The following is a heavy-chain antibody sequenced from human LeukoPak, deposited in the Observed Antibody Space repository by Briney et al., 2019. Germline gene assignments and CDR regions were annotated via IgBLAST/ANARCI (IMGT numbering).Heavy chain of an antibody. V-gene: IGHV3-7*01. D-gene: IGHD6-19*01. CDR1: GFTFRRYG. CDR2: INQDGSEK. CDR3: ARDAFGGAWYV. J-gene: IGHJ4*02. Sequence: PGGSLRLSCAATGFTFRRYGLHWVRQAPGKGLEGVANINQDGSEKYYVDSVKGRFTISRDNAKISLYLQMDSLRAEDTAVYYCARDAFGGAWYVWGQGTLVTVSS.